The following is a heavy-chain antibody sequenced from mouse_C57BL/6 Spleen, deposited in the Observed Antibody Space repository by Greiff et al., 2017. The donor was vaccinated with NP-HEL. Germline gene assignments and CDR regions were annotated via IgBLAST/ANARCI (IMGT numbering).Heavy chain of an antibody. V-gene: IGHV1-80*01. CDR1: GYAFSSYW. J-gene: IGHJ4*01. D-gene: IGHD3-3*01. CDR3: ARKGRGYAMDY. CDR2: IYPGDGDT. Sequence: QVQLQQSGAELVKPGASVKISCKASGYAFSSYWMNWVKQRPGKGLEWIGQIYPGDGDTNYNGKFKGKATLTADKSSSTAYMQLSSLTSEESAVYFCARKGRGYAMDYWGQGTSVTVSS.